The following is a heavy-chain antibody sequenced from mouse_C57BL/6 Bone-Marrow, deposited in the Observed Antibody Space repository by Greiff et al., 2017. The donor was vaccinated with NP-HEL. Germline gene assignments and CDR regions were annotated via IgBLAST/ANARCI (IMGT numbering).Heavy chain of an antibody. CDR3: ATVYGSSSMDY. Sequence: VHLVESGPGLVAPSQSLSITCTVSGFSLTSYGVDWVRQSPGKGLEWLGVIWGVGSTNYNSALKSRLSISKDNSKSQVFLKMNSLQTDDTAMYYCATVYGSSSMDYWGQGTSVTVSS. CDR1: GFSLTSYG. V-gene: IGHV2-6*01. D-gene: IGHD1-1*01. CDR2: IWGVGST. J-gene: IGHJ4*01.